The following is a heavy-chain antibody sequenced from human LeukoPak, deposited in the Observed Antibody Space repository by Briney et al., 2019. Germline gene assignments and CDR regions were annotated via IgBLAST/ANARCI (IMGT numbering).Heavy chain of an antibody. D-gene: IGHD2-15*01. J-gene: IGHJ4*02. CDR3: ARVPYCSGGSCYYYFDD. CDR2: MNPNSGNT. Sequence: ASVKVSCKASGYTFTSYDINWVRQATGQGLEWMGGMNPNSGNTGYAQKFQGRVTMTRNTSISTAYMELSSLRSEDTAVYYCARVPYCSGGSCYYYFDDWGQGTLVTVSS. V-gene: IGHV1-8*01. CDR1: GYTFTSYD.